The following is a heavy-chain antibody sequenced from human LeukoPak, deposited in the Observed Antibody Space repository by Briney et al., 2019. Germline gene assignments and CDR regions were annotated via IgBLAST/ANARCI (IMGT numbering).Heavy chain of an antibody. D-gene: IGHD3-10*01. CDR1: GGSISSYY. CDR3: ARDGQLWSGAGYYYYYMDV. Sequence: SETLSLTSIVSGGSISSYYWSWIRQPPGKGLEWIGYIYYSGSTNYNPSLKSRVTISVDTSKNQFSLKLSSVTAADTAVYYCARDGQLWSGAGYYYYYMDVWGKGTTVTVSS. J-gene: IGHJ6*03. V-gene: IGHV4-59*01. CDR2: IYYSGST.